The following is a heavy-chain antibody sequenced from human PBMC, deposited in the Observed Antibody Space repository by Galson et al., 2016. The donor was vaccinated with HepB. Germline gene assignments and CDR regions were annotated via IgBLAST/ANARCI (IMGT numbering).Heavy chain of an antibody. V-gene: IGHV7-4-1*02. D-gene: IGHD3-9*01. CDR3: TRGKSERFFDRLSDY. Sequence: SVKVSCKASGYSFTNYAMNWVRQAPGQGLEWMGWINTNIGHPTYAQGFTGRFVFSLDTSVSPAYLQISNLKAEDTGVYYCTRGKSERFFDRLSDYWGQGTLVTVSS. CDR2: INTNIGHP. J-gene: IGHJ4*02. CDR1: GYSFTNYA.